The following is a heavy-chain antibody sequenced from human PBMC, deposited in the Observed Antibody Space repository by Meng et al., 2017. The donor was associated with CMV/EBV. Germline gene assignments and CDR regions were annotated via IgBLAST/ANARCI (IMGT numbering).Heavy chain of an antibody. Sequence: SWIRQPPGKGLEWIGEINHSGSTNYNPSLKSRVTISVDTSKNQFSLKLSSVTAADTAVYYCARVGQQHAVLTWGQGTMVTVSS. J-gene: IGHJ3*01. D-gene: IGHD6-13*01. CDR3: ARVGQQHAVLT. V-gene: IGHV4-34*01. CDR2: INHSGST.